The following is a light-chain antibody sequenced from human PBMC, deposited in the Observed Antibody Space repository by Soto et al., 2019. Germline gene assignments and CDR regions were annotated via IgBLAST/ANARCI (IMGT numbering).Light chain of an antibody. J-gene: IGKJ5*01. V-gene: IGKV1-6*01. CDR1: QDIRND. CDR3: LQDYIYPYT. Sequence: AIQMTQSPSSLSVSVGDRVTITCRASQDIRNDLGWYQQKPGKAPKLLIYGTSNLQSGVPSRFSGRGSGTEFTLTISSLQPEDFAIYYCLQDYIYPYTFGQGTRLEI. CDR2: GTS.